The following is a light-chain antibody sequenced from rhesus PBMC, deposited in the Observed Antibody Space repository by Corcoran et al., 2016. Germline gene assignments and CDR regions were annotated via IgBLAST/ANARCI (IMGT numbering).Light chain of an antibody. J-gene: IGKJ1*01. CDR3: QHNYGTPWT. CDR1: ENVNNY. V-gene: IGKV1-74*01. CDR2: KAS. Sequence: DIQMTQSPSSLSASVGDRVTITCRTSENVNNYINWYQQKPGKAPKLLIYKASTLQSGVPSRFSGSGSGTDYTFTISSLQSEDVATYYCQHNYGTPWTFGQGTKVEIK.